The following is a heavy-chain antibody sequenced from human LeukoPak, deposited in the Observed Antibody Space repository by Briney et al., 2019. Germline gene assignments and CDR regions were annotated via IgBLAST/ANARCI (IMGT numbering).Heavy chain of an antibody. CDR2: INQGGSVQ. V-gene: IGHV3-7*01. Sequence: KPGGSLRLSCAASGFTFSSYSMNWVRQAPGKGLEWVANINQGGSVQYYMDSVKGRFTISRDDAKNSLYVQMNSLRDEDTAVYYCARVEYSGWNLEYWGQGTLVTVSS. CDR3: ARVEYSGWNLEY. CDR1: GFTFSSYS. J-gene: IGHJ4*02. D-gene: IGHD5-12*01.